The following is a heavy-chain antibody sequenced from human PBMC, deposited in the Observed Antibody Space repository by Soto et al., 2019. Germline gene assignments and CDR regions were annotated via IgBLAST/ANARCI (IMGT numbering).Heavy chain of an antibody. D-gene: IGHD4-4*01. Sequence: QVQLVESGGGVVQPGRSLRLSCAASGFTFSSYAMHLVRQAPGKGLEWVAVISYDGSNKYYADSVKGRFTISRDNSKNTLYLQMNSLRTEDTAVYYCARPLWRDDYNWGYFDLWGRGPLVTVSS. CDR1: GFTFSSYA. J-gene: IGHJ2*01. V-gene: IGHV3-30-3*01. CDR3: ARPLWRDDYNWGYFDL. CDR2: ISYDGSNK.